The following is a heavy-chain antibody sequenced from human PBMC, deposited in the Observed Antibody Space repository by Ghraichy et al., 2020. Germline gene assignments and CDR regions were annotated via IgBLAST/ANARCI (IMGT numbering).Heavy chain of an antibody. Sequence: GGSLRLSCAASGFTFTNYAMSWVCQAPGEGLEWVSAISSGGGTTFYVGSVRGRFTISRDNSKDTLYLQMNSLRADDTAVYYCAKDDTGVVTSFDSWGQGTLVTVSS. CDR1: GFTFTNYA. CDR3: AKDDTGVVTSFDS. CDR2: ISSGGGTT. V-gene: IGHV3-23*01. D-gene: IGHD2-21*02. J-gene: IGHJ4*02.